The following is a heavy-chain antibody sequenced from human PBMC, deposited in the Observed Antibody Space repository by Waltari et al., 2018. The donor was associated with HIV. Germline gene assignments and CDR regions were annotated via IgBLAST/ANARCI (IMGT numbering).Heavy chain of an antibody. D-gene: IGHD5-18*01. J-gene: IGHJ6*02. CDR1: GFTFSSYS. V-gene: IGHV3-21*01. Sequence: EVQLVESGGGLVTPGGSLRLSCAASGFTFSSYSMNWVRQAPGKGLEWVSSISSSSSYIYYTDSVKGRFTISRDNAKNSLYLQMNSLRAEDTAVYYCARSVYSYGYLTYYYGMDVWGQGTTVTVSS. CDR2: ISSSSSYI. CDR3: ARSVYSYGYLTYYYGMDV.